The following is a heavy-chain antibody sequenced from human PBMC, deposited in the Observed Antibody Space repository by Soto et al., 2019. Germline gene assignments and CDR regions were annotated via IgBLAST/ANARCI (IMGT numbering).Heavy chain of an antibody. V-gene: IGHV1-69*12. D-gene: IGHD5-12*01. CDR2: IIPIFGTA. Sequence: QVQLVQSGAEVKKPGSSVKVSCKISGGTFSSYAISWVRQAPGQGLEWMGGIIPIFGTASYAQKFQGRVTITADESPSTAYMELSSLRSEDTAVYYCAIRDGYIAGDYYYGMDVWGQGTTVTVSS. J-gene: IGHJ6*02. CDR1: GGTFSSYA. CDR3: AIRDGYIAGDYYYGMDV.